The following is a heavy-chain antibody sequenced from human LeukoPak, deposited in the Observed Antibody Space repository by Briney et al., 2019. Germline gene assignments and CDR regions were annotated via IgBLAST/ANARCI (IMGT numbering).Heavy chain of an antibody. J-gene: IGHJ4*02. D-gene: IGHD1-7*01. V-gene: IGHV4-34*01. CDR2: INHSGST. CDR1: GGSFSNYY. Sequence: SETLSLTCAVYGGSFSNYYWSWIRQPPGKGLEWIGEINHSGSTNYNPSLKSRVTISVDTSKNQFSLKLSSVTAADTAVYYCARARKLGSRAYYFDYWGQGTLVTVSS. CDR3: ARARKLGSRAYYFDY.